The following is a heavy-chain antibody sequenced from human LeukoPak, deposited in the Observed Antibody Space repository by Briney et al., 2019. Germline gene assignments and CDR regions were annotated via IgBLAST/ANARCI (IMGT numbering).Heavy chain of an antibody. V-gene: IGHV3-23*01. Sequence: GGSLRLSCAASGFSVSDYAMTWIRQSPGKGLEWVSSMSDIGPNTYYADSVKGRFTISRDTSKNTLFLQMNSLRAEDTALYYCARRLSLRFDAFAVWGPGTVVTVSS. CDR1: GFSVSDYA. D-gene: IGHD2-21*02. CDR2: MSDIGPNT. J-gene: IGHJ3*01. CDR3: ARRLSLRFDAFAV.